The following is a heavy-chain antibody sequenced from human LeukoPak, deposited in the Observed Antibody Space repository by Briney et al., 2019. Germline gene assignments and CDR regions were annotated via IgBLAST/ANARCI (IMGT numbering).Heavy chain of an antibody. CDR1: GGSISSYH. D-gene: IGHD3-9*01. CDR2: IYYSGNT. CDR3: AKGRDFDWLFSFDY. V-gene: IGHV4-59*01. J-gene: IGHJ4*02. Sequence: SETLSLTCTVSGGSISSYHWSWIRQPPGKGLEWIGYIYYSGNTNYNPSLKSRVTILSDMSKNQFSLKLSSVTAADTAVYYCAKGRDFDWLFSFDYWGQGTLVTVSS.